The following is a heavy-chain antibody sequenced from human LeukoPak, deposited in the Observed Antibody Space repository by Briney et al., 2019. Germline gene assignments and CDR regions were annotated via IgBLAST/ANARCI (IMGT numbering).Heavy chain of an antibody. CDR1: GYTFTSYD. Sequence: ASVKVSCKASGYTFTSYDINWVRQATGQGLEWRGWMNPNSGNTGYAQKFQGRVTMTRNTSISTAYMELSSLRSEDTAVYYCARAPTLFYDSSGYSYYFDYWGQGTLVTVSS. CDR2: MNPNSGNT. V-gene: IGHV1-8*01. D-gene: IGHD3-22*01. J-gene: IGHJ4*02. CDR3: ARAPTLFYDSSGYSYYFDY.